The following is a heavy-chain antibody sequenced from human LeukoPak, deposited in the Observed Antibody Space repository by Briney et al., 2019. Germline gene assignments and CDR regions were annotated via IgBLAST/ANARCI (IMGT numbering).Heavy chain of an antibody. J-gene: IGHJ4*02. CDR2: ISDSGGST. Sequence: GGSLRLSCTASGFTFRDYAMSWVRQAPGKGLEWLSAISDSGGSTYYADSVKGRFTISRDNSKDTLYPQMNSLRAEDTAVYYCARDQPNYGDYTTDFDYWGQGTLVIVSS. D-gene: IGHD4-17*01. CDR1: GFTFRDYA. V-gene: IGHV3-23*01. CDR3: ARDQPNYGDYTTDFDY.